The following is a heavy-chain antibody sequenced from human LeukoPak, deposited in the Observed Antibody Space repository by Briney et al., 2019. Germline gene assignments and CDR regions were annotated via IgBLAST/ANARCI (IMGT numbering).Heavy chain of an antibody. CDR2: IRSDGSDT. CDR3: ARDWFHAIDY. Sequence: GGSLRLSCATSGFTFSTFWMHWVRQAPGEGLVWVSRIRSDGSDTRYAESVKGRFTISRDNAKNTLYLQMNSLRAEDTAVYYCARDWFHAIDYWGQGTLVTVSS. V-gene: IGHV3-74*01. J-gene: IGHJ4*02. CDR1: GFTFSTFW. D-gene: IGHD2/OR15-2a*01.